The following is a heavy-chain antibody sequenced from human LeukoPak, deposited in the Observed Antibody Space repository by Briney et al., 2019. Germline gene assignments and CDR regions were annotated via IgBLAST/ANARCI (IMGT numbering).Heavy chain of an antibody. CDR1: GLTFSTYV. CDR2: ISGGGDGT. V-gene: IGHV3-23*01. D-gene: IGHD3-10*01. Sequence: GGSLRLSCAVSGLTFSTYVMNWVRQAPGKGLEWVSTISGGGDGTYYADSVRGRITFSRDNSRNTLYLQMNFLGVEDPAVFYCANSEFYVSGKYAGLDNWGQGTLVTVSS. CDR3: ANSEFYVSGKYAGLDN. J-gene: IGHJ4*02.